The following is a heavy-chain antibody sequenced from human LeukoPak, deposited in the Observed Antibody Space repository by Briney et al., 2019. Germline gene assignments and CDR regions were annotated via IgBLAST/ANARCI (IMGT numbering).Heavy chain of an antibody. V-gene: IGHV1-8*01. Sequence: GASVKVSCKAARYTFTSYDINWVRQPPGQGLEWMGWMNPDSGNTGCAQKFQGRVTMTRNTSINTAYMELGGLTSDDTAIYFCTRGSHRGYCTTSDCYTVDFWGQGTLVSVSS. J-gene: IGHJ4*02. CDR2: MNPDSGNT. D-gene: IGHD2-8*01. CDR1: RYTFTSYD. CDR3: TRGSHRGYCTTSDCYTVDF.